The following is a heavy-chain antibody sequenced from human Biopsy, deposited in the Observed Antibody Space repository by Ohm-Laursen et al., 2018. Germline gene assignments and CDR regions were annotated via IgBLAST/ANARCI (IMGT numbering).Heavy chain of an antibody. V-gene: IGHV1-69*13. J-gene: IGHJ4*01. D-gene: IGHD1-26*01. CDR3: AGVPHSGSDSSFDN. CDR2: IIPMFGTA. CDR1: GGTFTNYA. Sequence: SVKVSCKTSGGTFTNYAISWVRQAPGQGLEWMGGIIPMFGTANYAQMFQGRVTISADESTSTSYMELSSLTAEDTAIYYCAGVPHSGSDSSFDNWGQGTLVTVSS.